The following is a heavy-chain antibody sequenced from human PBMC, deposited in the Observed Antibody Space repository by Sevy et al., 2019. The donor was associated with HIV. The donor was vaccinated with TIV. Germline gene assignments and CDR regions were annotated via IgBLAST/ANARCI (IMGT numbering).Heavy chain of an antibody. CDR2: ILYDGSNK. CDR1: GFTFSSYG. V-gene: IGHV3-30*03. Sequence: GGSLRLSCAASGFTFSSYGMHWVCQAPGKGLEWVAVILYDGSNKYYADSVKGRFTISRDNSKNTLYLQMNSLRAGDTAVYYCARGLAALPGYYYGMDVWGQGTAVTVSS. CDR3: ARGLAALPGYYYGMDV. D-gene: IGHD6-6*01. J-gene: IGHJ6*02.